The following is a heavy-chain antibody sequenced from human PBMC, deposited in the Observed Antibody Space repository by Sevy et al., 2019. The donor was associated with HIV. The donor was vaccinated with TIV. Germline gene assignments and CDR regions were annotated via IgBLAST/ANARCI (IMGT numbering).Heavy chain of an antibody. D-gene: IGHD3-22*01. Sequence: ASVNVSCKVSGYTLTKLSMHWVRQAPGKGLEWMGRFDPEDGETIYAQKFQGRVTMTEDTSTDTAYMELSSLRYEDTAVYYCASAREYYEDSSGYLDYWGQGTLVTVSS. V-gene: IGHV1-24*01. CDR3: ASAREYYEDSSGYLDY. J-gene: IGHJ4*02. CDR2: FDPEDGET. CDR1: GYTLTKLS.